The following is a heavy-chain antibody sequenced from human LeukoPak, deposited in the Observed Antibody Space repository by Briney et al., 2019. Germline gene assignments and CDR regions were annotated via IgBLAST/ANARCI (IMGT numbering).Heavy chain of an antibody. V-gene: IGHV4-59*04. D-gene: IGHD6-13*01. J-gene: IGHJ4*02. CDR3: ASGYSTTLDF. Sequence: PSETLSLTYTVSGGSISRYYWAWIRQPPGMGLESIGKIHNGGNAYYTPSLKSRVTLSMDASRNQVSLRLSSVTAADTAVYYCASGYSTTLDFWGQGTLVTVSS. CDR1: GGSISRYY. CDR2: IHNGGNA.